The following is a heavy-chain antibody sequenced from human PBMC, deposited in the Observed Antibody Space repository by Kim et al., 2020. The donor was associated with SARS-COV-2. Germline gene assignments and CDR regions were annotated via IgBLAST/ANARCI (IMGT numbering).Heavy chain of an antibody. Sequence: RFQGRVTMTRDTSTSTVYMELSSLRSEDTAVYYCARDSEITGTTRGYFDYWGQGTLVTVSS. D-gene: IGHD1-20*01. J-gene: IGHJ4*02. CDR3: ARDSEITGTTRGYFDY. V-gene: IGHV1-46*01.